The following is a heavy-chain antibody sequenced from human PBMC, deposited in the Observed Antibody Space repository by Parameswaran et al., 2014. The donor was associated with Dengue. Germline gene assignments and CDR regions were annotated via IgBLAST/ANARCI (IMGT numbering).Heavy chain of an antibody. CDR3: ARPGGGDWVFVY. Sequence: ASETLSLTCTVSGGSIRNSDYYWGWIRQPPGKGLEYIGTIHYLGSTYYNPSLKSRVTISVDTSKNQFSLRLTSVTAADTAVYYCARPGGGDWVFVYWGQGALVTVSS. D-gene: IGHD2-21*02. CDR1: GGSIRNSDYY. CDR2: IHYLGST. J-gene: IGHJ4*02. V-gene: IGHV4-39*01.